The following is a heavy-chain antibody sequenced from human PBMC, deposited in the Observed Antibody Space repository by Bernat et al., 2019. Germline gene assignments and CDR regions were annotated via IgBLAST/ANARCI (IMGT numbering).Heavy chain of an antibody. CDR1: GFTFSRYW. V-gene: IGHV3-7*03. D-gene: IGHD3-22*01. CDR3: ARWDSSGKGDFDY. Sequence: EVQLVESGGGVVQPGGSLRLSCAASGFTFSRYWMSWVRQAPGKVLEWVAKMKQDGSEKYYVDSVKGRFTISRDNAKNSLYLQMNSLRAEDTGVYCCARWDSSGKGDFDYWGQGTLVTVSS. J-gene: IGHJ4*02. CDR2: MKQDGSEK.